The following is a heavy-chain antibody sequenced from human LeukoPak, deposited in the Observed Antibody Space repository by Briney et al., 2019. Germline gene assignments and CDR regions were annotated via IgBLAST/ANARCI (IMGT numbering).Heavy chain of an antibody. CDR1: GFTFSDYY. V-gene: IGHV3-7*01. Sequence: GGSLRLSCAASGFTFSDYYMSWIRQAPGKGLEWVANISPDETVKTYVDSVEGRFTISKDNAKNSVYLQMNSLTVEDTAVYYCARDSRWGQGTLVSVSS. CDR3: ARDSR. CDR2: ISPDETVK. J-gene: IGHJ4*02.